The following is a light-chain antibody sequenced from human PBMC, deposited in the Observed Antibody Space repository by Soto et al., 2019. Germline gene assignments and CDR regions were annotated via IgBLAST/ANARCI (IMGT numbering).Light chain of an antibody. CDR3: GTWDSSLNGVV. J-gene: IGLJ2*01. CDR1: SSNIENNY. Sequence: QTVVTQPPSVSAAPGQKVTISCSGSSSNIENNYVSWYQQLPGTAPKLLIYDNNKRPSEIPDRFSGSKSGTSATLGITGLPTGDEADYHCGTWDSSLNGVVFGGGTKLTVL. CDR2: DNN. V-gene: IGLV1-51*01.